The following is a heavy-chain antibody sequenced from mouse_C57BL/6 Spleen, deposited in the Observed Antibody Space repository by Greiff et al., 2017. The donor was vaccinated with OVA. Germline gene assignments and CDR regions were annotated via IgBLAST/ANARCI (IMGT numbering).Heavy chain of an antibody. J-gene: IGHJ4*01. CDR1: GFTFSDYG. V-gene: IGHV5-17*01. CDR3: ARDAEDYAMDY. Sequence: EVKLMESGGGLVKPGGSLKLSCAASGFTFSDYGMHWVRQAPEKGLEWVAYISSGSSTIYYADTVKGRFTISRDNAKNTLFLQMTSLRSEDTAMYYCARDAEDYAMDYWGQGTSVTVSS. CDR2: ISSGSSTI.